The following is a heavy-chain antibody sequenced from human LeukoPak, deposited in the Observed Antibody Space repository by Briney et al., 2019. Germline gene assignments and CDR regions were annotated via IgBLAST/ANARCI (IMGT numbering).Heavy chain of an antibody. CDR3: AKDVDRYFDWSQGSDY. V-gene: IGHV3-30*02. D-gene: IGHD3-9*01. CDR1: GLTFSSYG. CDR2: IRYDGSNK. Sequence: GGSLRLSCAASGLTFSSYGMHWVRQAPGKGLEWVAFIRYDGSNKYYADSVKGRFTISRDNSKNTLYLQMNSLRAEDTAVYYCAKDVDRYFDWSQGSDYWGQGTLVTVSS. J-gene: IGHJ4*02.